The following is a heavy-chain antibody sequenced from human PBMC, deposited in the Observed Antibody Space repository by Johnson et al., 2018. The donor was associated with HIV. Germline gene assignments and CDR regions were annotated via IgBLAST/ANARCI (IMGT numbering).Heavy chain of an antibody. J-gene: IGHJ3*02. Sequence: VQLVESGGGLVQPGGSLRLSCAASGFTFSSYAMSWVRQAPGKGLEWVSAISGSGGSTSYADSVKRRFTISRDNSKNTLYLQMNSLRAEDTAVYYCARATDQRLDAFDIWGQGTMVTGSS. CDR1: GFTFSSYA. V-gene: IGHV3-23*04. CDR3: ARATDQRLDAFDI. D-gene: IGHD6-25*01. CDR2: ISGSGGST.